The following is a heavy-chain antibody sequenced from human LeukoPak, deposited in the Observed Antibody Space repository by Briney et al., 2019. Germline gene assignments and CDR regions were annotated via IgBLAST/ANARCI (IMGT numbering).Heavy chain of an antibody. Sequence: ASVKVSCKASGYTFTSYSMNWVRQAPGQGLEWLGWINTNTGNPTYAQGFTGRFVFSLDTSVNTAYLQISSLKAEDTAVYYCARVVHPYDYESSGLAYDAFDIWGQGTMVTVSS. CDR2: INTNTGNP. CDR1: GYTFTSYS. J-gene: IGHJ3*02. V-gene: IGHV7-4-1*02. D-gene: IGHD3-22*01. CDR3: ARVVHPYDYESSGLAYDAFDI.